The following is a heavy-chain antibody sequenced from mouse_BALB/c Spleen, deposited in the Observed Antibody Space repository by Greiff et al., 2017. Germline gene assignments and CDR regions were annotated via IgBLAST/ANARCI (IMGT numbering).Heavy chain of an antibody. CDR3: ARGDYLYYFDY. CDR2: ISSGGSYT. V-gene: IGHV5-9-3*01. CDR1: GFTFSSYA. D-gene: IGHD1-1*02. Sequence: EVKVVESGGGLVKPGGSLKLSCAASGFTFSSYAMSWVRQTPEKRLEWVATISSGGSYTYYPDSVKGRFTISRDNAKNTLNLQMSSLRSEDTAMYYCARGDYLYYFDYWGQGTTLTVSS. J-gene: IGHJ2*01.